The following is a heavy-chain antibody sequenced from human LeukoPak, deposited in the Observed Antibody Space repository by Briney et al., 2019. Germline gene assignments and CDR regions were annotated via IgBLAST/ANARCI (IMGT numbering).Heavy chain of an antibody. J-gene: IGHJ4*02. CDR1: GFTFSTYW. V-gene: IGHV3-7*04. CDR3: ARGDKFSRDY. Sequence: PGGSLRLSCAASGFTFSTYWMSCVRQAPGKGLEWVANIHQDGNEKYYVDSVKGRFTISRDNAKNSLYLQMNSLRAEDTAVYYCARGDKFSRDYWGQGTLVTVSS. D-gene: IGHD2-15*01. CDR2: IHQDGNEK.